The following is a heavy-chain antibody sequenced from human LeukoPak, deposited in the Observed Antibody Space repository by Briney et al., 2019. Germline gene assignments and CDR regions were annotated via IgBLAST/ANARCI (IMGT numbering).Heavy chain of an antibody. V-gene: IGHV3-7*01. Sequence: PGGSLRLSCAASEFTFSDSWMSWVRQASGKGLEWAAAIKEDGSEEYYMDSVKGRFTISRDNAKNSLYLQMNSLRDEDTAVYHCATYINWVAGDVWGQGTAVSVSS. CDR3: ATYINWVAGDV. CDR2: IKEDGSEE. CDR1: EFTFSDSW. D-gene: IGHD1-1*01. J-gene: IGHJ6*02.